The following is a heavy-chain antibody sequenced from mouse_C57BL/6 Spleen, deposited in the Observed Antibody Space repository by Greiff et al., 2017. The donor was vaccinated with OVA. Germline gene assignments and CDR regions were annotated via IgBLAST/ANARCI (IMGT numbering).Heavy chain of an antibody. D-gene: IGHD2-2*01. CDR2: INPSSGYT. J-gene: IGHJ2*01. CDR3: ASMVTTRYYFDY. CDR1: GYTFTSYW. Sequence: VQLQQSGAEVAKPGASVKLSCKASGYTFTSYWMHWVKQRPGQGLEWIGYINPSSGYTKYNQKFKDKATLTADKSSSTAYTQLSSLTYEDSAVYYCASMVTTRYYFDYWGQGTTLTVSS. V-gene: IGHV1-7*01.